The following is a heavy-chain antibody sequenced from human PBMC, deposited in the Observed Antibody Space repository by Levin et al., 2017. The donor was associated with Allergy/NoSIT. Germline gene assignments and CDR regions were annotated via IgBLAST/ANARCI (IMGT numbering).Heavy chain of an antibody. CDR3: ARRVDTTMID. Sequence: LGESLKISCAASGFTFSAYTMNWVRQAPGKGLEWVSFISGSSNTIYYADSVKGRFTISRDNAKKSLYLQMNSLRDKDTAMYYCARRVDTTMIDWGQGTLVTVSS. CDR2: ISGSSNTI. CDR1: GFTFSAYT. V-gene: IGHV3-48*02. D-gene: IGHD5-18*01. J-gene: IGHJ4*02.